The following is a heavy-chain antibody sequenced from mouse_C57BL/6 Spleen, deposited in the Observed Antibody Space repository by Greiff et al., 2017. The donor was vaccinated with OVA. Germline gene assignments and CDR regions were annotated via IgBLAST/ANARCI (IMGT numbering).Heavy chain of an antibody. CDR3: AKIERGHYCGSSYWFAY. CDR1: GFSLTSYG. Sequence: VQLVESGPGLVAPSQSLSITCTVSGFSLTSYGVSWVRQPPGKGLEWLGVIWGDGSTNYHSALISRLSISKDNSKSQVFLKLNSLQTDDTATYYCAKIERGHYCGSSYWFAYWGQGTLVTVSA. D-gene: IGHD1-1*01. CDR2: IWGDGST. V-gene: IGHV2-3*01. J-gene: IGHJ3*01.